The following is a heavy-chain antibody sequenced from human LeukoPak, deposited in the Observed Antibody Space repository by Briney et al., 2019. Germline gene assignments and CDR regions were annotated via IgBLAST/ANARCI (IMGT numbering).Heavy chain of an antibody. CDR1: GGSISSGGYY. CDR2: IYYSGST. D-gene: IGHD2-2*01. J-gene: IGHJ5*02. CDR3: ARTDCSSTSCKKLGSDP. Sequence: SQTLSLTCTVSGGSISSGGYYWSWLRQHPGKGLEWIGYIYYSGSTYYNPSLKSRVTISVDTSKNQFSLKLSSVTAADTAVYYCARTDCSSTSCKKLGSDPWGQGTLVTVSS. V-gene: IGHV4-31*03.